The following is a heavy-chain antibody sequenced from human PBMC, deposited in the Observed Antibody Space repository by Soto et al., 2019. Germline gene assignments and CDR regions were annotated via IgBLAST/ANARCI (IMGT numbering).Heavy chain of an antibody. CDR3: ARAYTNGVVIRYCFDP. J-gene: IGHJ5*02. D-gene: IGHD3-3*01. V-gene: IGHV5-51*01. Sequence: PGESLKISCKGSGYRFTSYWIGWVRPMHGKGLEWMGIIYPGDSDTRYSPSFQGQVTISADKSISTAYLQWSSLKASDTAMYYCARAYTNGVVIRYCFDPWGHGTLVTVSS. CDR2: IYPGDSDT. CDR1: GYRFTSYW.